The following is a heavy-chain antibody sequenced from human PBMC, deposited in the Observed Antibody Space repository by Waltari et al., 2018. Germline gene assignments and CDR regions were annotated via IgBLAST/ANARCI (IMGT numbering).Heavy chain of an antibody. Sequence: QVQLVQSGAEVQKPGSSVKVSCKASGGTFSSSAISWVRQAPGQGLEWMGEIIPIFGTANYAQKVQGRVTITADESTSTAYMELSSLRSEDTAVYYCARARIVDSVWVLDYWGQGTLVTVSS. J-gene: IGHJ4*02. V-gene: IGHV1-69*01. CDR1: GGTFSSSA. CDR2: IIPIFGTA. CDR3: ARARIVDSVWVLDY. D-gene: IGHD3-16*01.